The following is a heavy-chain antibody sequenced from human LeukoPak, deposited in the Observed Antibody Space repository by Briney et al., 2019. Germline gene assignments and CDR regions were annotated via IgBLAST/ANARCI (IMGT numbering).Heavy chain of an antibody. CDR1: GYSFPNYW. V-gene: IGHV5-51*01. D-gene: IGHD5-18*01. CDR3: ARPKTLGGYNYEFEF. Sequence: GESLKISCKGSGYSFPNYWIGWVRQMPGKGLEWMGIVYPATSDTTYSPSFQGQVTISADKSSSTAYLQWSSLKASDTAIYYCARPKTLGGYNYEFEFWGQGTLVTVSS. J-gene: IGHJ4*02. CDR2: VYPATSDT.